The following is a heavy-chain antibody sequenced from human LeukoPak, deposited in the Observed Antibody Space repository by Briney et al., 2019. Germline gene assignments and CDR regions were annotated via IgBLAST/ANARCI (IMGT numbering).Heavy chain of an antibody. J-gene: IGHJ6*03. CDR3: TTDLWWELSYYYDYYMDV. CDR1: GFTFSYAW. CDR2: IKSKTDGETT. V-gene: IGHV3-15*01. Sequence: NSGGSLRLSCAASGFTFSYAWMSWVRQAPGKGLEWVGRIKSKTDGETTDYAAPVKGRFTISRDDSKTMLYLQMNSLKTEDTAVYYCTTDLWWELSYYYDYYMDVWGKGTTVAVSS. D-gene: IGHD1-26*01.